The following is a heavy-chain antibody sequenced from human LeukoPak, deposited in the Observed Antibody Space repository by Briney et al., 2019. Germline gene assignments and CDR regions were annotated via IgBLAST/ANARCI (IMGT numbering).Heavy chain of an antibody. Sequence: EASVKVSCKVSGYTLAELSMHWVRQAPGKGLEWMGGFDPEDGETIYAQKFQGRVTMTEDTSTDTAYMELSSLRSEDTAVYYCATTASITMVRYFDLWGRGTLVTVSS. CDR3: ATTASITMVRYFDL. V-gene: IGHV1-24*01. D-gene: IGHD3-10*01. J-gene: IGHJ2*01. CDR1: GYTLAELS. CDR2: FDPEDGET.